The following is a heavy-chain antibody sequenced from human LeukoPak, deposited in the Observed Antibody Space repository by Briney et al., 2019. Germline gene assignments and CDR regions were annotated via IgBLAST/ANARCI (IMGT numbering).Heavy chain of an antibody. CDR3: AAWGAAMVIRGAFDI. D-gene: IGHD5-18*01. J-gene: IGHJ3*02. Sequence: SETLSLTCTVSGGSISSYYWSWLRQPPGKGLEWIGYIYYSGSTNYNPSFKSRVTISVDTSKNQFSLKLSSVTAADTAVYYCAAWGAAMVIRGAFDIWGQGTMVTVSS. CDR2: IYYSGST. V-gene: IGHV4-59*08. CDR1: GGSISSYY.